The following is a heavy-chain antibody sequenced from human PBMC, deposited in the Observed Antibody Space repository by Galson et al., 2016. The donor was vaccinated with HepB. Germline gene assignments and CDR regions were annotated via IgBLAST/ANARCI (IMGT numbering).Heavy chain of an antibody. Sequence: SLRLSCAASGFTFNSYAMQWVRQAPGKGLDWVALISYDGIDKYYADSVKGRFTISRDNSKNMLFLQMNSLRSDDTAVYFCARGTTSIEYLFQHWGQGTLVTVSS. CDR3: ARGTTSIEYLFQH. D-gene: IGHD2/OR15-2a*01. J-gene: IGHJ4*02. V-gene: IGHV3-30*03. CDR1: GFTFNSYA. CDR2: ISYDGIDK.